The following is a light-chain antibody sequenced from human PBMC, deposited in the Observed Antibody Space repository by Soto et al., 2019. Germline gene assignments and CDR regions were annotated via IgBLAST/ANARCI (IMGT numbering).Light chain of an antibody. V-gene: IGKV3-15*01. Sequence: ETVMTQSPATLSVSPGERATLSCRASQSVSSNLAWYQQKPGQAPRLLIYGASTRATDIPARFSGSGYGTEFTLTISSLQSEDFAVYYCQQYSNWPLTFGGGTKVEIK. J-gene: IGKJ4*01. CDR3: QQYSNWPLT. CDR1: QSVSSN. CDR2: GAS.